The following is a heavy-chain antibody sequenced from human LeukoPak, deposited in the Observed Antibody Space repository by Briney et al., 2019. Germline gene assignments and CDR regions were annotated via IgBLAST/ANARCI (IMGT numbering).Heavy chain of an antibody. Sequence: PGGSLRLSSAASGFTFSSYAMHWVRQAPGKGLEWVAVISYDGSNKYYADSVKGRFTISRDNPKNTLYLQMNSLRAEDTAVYYCARENCGGDCYSSYYYYYGMDVWGQGTTVTVSS. CDR1: GFTFSSYA. CDR2: ISYDGSNK. D-gene: IGHD2-21*02. CDR3: ARENCGGDCYSSYYYYYGMDV. J-gene: IGHJ6*02. V-gene: IGHV3-30-3*01.